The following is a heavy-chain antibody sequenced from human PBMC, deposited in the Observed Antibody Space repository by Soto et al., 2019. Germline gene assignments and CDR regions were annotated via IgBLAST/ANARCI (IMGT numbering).Heavy chain of an antibody. D-gene: IGHD2-21*02. CDR2: IYWDDDK. Sequence: QITLKESGPTLVKPTQTLTLTCTFSVLSLSTIGEGVGWIRQPPGKALEWLALIYWDDDKRYSPSLKSRLTITKDTSKNQVVLTMTNMDPVDTATYYCVQSRCGGDCLQSYSSHSYYGLDVWGQGTTVTVSS. V-gene: IGHV2-5*02. CDR3: VQSRCGGDCLQSYSSHSYYGLDV. J-gene: IGHJ6*02. CDR1: VLSLSTIGEG.